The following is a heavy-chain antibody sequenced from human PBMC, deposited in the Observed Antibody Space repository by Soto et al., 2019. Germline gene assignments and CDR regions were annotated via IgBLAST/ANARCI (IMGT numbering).Heavy chain of an antibody. Sequence: EVQLVESGGGLVQPGGSLRLSCAASGFTFSSYWMHWVRQAPGKGLVWVSRINSDGSGTSYADSVKGRFTITRDNAKNTPYLQRNSLRAEDTAVYYCVRTSLVVAAATREDYWGQGTLVTVSS. CDR2: INSDGSGT. V-gene: IGHV3-74*01. D-gene: IGHD2-15*01. CDR3: VRTSLVVAAATREDY. J-gene: IGHJ4*02. CDR1: GFTFSSYW.